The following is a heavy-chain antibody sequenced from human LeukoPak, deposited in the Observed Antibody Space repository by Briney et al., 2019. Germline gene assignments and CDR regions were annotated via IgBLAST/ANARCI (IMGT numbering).Heavy chain of an antibody. D-gene: IGHD5-18*01. CDR1: GGPISSYY. CDR2: ISYSGST. Sequence: PETLSLTCTVSGGPISSYYWSWIRQPPGKGLEWIGYISYSGSTNYNPSLKSRVIISVDTSKNQFSLNLSSVTAADTAVYYCTRQDRGMVTAFDYWGKGNLVTVST. CDR3: TRQDRGMVTAFDY. J-gene: IGHJ4*02. V-gene: IGHV4-59*08.